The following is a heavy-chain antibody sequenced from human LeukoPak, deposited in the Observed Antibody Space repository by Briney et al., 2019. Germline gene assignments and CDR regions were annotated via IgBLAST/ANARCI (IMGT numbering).Heavy chain of an antibody. J-gene: IGHJ4*02. V-gene: IGHV1-2*02. Sequence: ASVKVSCKASGYTFTGYYMHWVRQAPGQGLEWMGWINTNSGGTNYAQKFQGRVTMTRDTSISTAYMELSRLRSDDTAVYFCARDRGLLYGSSGCLDSWGQGTLVTVSS. CDR3: ARDRGLLYGSSGCLDS. D-gene: IGHD6-19*01. CDR1: GYTFTGYY. CDR2: INTNSGGT.